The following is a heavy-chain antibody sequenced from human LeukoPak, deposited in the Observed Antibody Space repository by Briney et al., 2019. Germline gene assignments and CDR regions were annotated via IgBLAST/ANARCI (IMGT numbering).Heavy chain of an antibody. Sequence: GASVKVSCKASGGTFSSYAISWVRQAPGQGLEWMGGIIPIFGTANYAQKFQGRVTITADESTSTAYMELSSLRSEDTAVYYCAKDAAIVSGWYGGSDYWGQGTLVTVSS. CDR1: GGTFSSYA. CDR2: IIPIFGTA. CDR3: AKDAAIVSGWYGGSDY. V-gene: IGHV1-69*13. J-gene: IGHJ4*02. D-gene: IGHD6-19*01.